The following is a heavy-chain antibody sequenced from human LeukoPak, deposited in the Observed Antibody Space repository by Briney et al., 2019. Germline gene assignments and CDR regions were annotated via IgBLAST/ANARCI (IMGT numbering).Heavy chain of an antibody. V-gene: IGHV3-48*01. J-gene: IGHJ5*02. CDR2: ISSSSSTI. CDR1: GFTFSSYS. CDR3: ASDSGSYKAHWFDP. Sequence: GGSQRHSCAASGFTFSSYSMNWVRQAPGKGLEWVSYISSSSSTIYYADAVKGRFTISRDNAKNSLYLQMHSLRAEDTAVYYCASDSGSYKAHWFDPWGQGTLVTVSS. D-gene: IGHD1-26*01.